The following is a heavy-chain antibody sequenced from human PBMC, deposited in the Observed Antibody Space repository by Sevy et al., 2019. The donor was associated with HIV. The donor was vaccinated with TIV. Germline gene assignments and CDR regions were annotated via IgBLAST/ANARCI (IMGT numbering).Heavy chain of an antibody. CDR3: ARLYPCGGACYYFDS. Sequence: ASVKVSCKASGGNFRNYVISWVRQAPGQGLEWMGGIIPTSGTANYAQKFQGRVTIIADESMSTAYMELSSLRSEDTAVYYCARLYPCGGACYYFDSWGQGTLVTVSS. CDR2: IIPTSGTA. D-gene: IGHD2-21*02. V-gene: IGHV1-69*13. CDR1: GGNFRNYV. J-gene: IGHJ4*02.